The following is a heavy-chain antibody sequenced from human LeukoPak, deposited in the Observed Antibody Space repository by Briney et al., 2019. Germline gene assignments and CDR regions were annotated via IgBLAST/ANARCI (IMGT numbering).Heavy chain of an antibody. D-gene: IGHD6-13*01. CDR3: ARLRSSWLRYYFDY. CDR2: INHSGST. V-gene: IGHV4-34*01. Sequence: PSETLSLTCAVYGGSFSGYYWSWICQPPGKGLEWIGEINHSGSTNYNPSLKSRVTISVDTSKNQFSLKLSSVTAADTAVYYCARLRSSWLRYYFDYWGQGTLVTVSS. J-gene: IGHJ4*02. CDR1: GGSFSGYY.